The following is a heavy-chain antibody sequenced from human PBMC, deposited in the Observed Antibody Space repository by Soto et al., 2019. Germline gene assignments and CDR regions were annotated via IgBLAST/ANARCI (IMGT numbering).Heavy chain of an antibody. V-gene: IGHV3-23*01. Sequence: GGSLRLSCAASGFTFSSYAMSWVRQAPGKGLEWVSAVSGSGGTTYYADSVKGRFTISRDNSKNTVYLQMKSLRAGDTAVYYPPYFDYWGQGTLVTVSS. J-gene: IGHJ4*02. CDR2: VSGSGGTT. CDR3: PYFDY. CDR1: GFTFSSYA.